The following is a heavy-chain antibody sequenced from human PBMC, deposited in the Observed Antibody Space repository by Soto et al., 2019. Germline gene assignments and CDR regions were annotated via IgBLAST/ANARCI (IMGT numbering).Heavy chain of an antibody. V-gene: IGHV3-23*01. Sequence: EVQLLESGGGLVQPGGSLRLSCAASGFIFNNYAMSWVRQAPEKGLEWVSAMSDSGGSTYYADSVKGRFTISRDNSKNTLYLQMKSLRAEDTAVYYCAKATRSGYDADFDYWGQGVLVTVSS. J-gene: IGHJ4*02. D-gene: IGHD5-12*01. CDR2: MSDSGGST. CDR3: AKATRSGYDADFDY. CDR1: GFIFNNYA.